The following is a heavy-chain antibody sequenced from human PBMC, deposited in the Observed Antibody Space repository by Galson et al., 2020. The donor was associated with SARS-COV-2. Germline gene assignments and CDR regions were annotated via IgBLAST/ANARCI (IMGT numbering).Heavy chain of an antibody. V-gene: IGHV3-33*06. CDR3: AKAPTDSISYH. CDR1: GFTFSNFG. D-gene: IGHD3-16*02. CDR2: IWYDGSNK. J-gene: IGHJ4*02. Sequence: GGSLRLSCAASGFTFSNFGMHWVRQAPGKGLEWVAVIWYDGSNKYYADSVKGRFTISRDNSKNTLYLQMNSLRAEDTAVYYCAKAPTDSISYHWGQLTLFTFSS.